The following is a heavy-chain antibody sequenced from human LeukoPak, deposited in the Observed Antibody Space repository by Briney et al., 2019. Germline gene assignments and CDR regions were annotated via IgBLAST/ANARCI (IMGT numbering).Heavy chain of an antibody. Sequence: GASVKVSCKASGYTFTNYGFSWVRQAPGQGLEWMGWISAYNGNTDYAQKFQGRVTMTTDTSTSTAYMELRSLRSDDTAVYYCVREGYGSRGPSTNWGQGTLVIVSS. CDR2: ISAYNGNT. V-gene: IGHV1-18*01. J-gene: IGHJ4*02. CDR1: GYTFTNYG. CDR3: VREGYGSRGPSTN. D-gene: IGHD3-10*01.